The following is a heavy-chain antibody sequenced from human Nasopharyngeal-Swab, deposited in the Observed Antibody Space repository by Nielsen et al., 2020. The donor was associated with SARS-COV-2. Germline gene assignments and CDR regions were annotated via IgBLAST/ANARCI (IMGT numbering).Heavy chain of an antibody. V-gene: IGHV3-23*01. Sequence: GESLKISCAASGFTFSSYAMSWVRQAPGKGLEWVSAISGSGGSTYYADSVKGRFTISRDNSKNTLYLQMNSPRAEDTAVYYCAKERKAMVSLAMGPDYWGQGTLVTVSS. CDR2: ISGSGGST. J-gene: IGHJ4*02. D-gene: IGHD5-18*01. CDR1: GFTFSSYA. CDR3: AKERKAMVSLAMGPDY.